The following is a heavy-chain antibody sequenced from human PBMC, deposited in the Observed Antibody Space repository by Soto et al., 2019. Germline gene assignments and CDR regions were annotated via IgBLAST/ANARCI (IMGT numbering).Heavy chain of an antibody. V-gene: IGHV3-72*01. CDR1: GFTFSDHY. J-gene: IGHJ4*02. Sequence: PGGSLRLSCAASGFTFSDHYMDWVRQAPGKGLEWVARSRNKAKSYTTEYAASVRGRFTISRDDSKNSLSLQMNSLKTEDTAVYYCVSAYDDNTSHYCAYWGQGTLVTLSS. CDR2: SRNKAKSYTT. CDR3: VSAYDDNTSHYCAY. D-gene: IGHD3-16*01.